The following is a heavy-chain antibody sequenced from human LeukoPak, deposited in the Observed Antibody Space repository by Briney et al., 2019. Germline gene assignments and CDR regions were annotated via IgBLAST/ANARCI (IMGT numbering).Heavy chain of an antibody. V-gene: IGHV3-7*01. J-gene: IGHJ4*02. CDR1: GFTFSNYW. CDR3: ARHPHFDY. Sequence: PGGSLRLSCAASGFTFSNYWMSWVRQAPGKGLEWVANIKEDGGEKAYVNSVKGRFTISRDNTENSLYLQMSSLRAEDTAVYYCARHPHFDYWGQGTLVTVSS. CDR2: IKEDGGEK.